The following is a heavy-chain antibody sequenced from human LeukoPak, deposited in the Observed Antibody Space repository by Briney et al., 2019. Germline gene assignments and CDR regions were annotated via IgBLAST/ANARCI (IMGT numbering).Heavy chain of an antibody. CDR1: GFTFGTYA. CDR2: ISGSGDST. Sequence: GGSLRLSCAASGFTFGTYAMHWVRQAPGKGLEWVSAISGSGDSTYYADSVKGRFTISRDNSKNTLYLQMNSLRAEDTAVYYCAKDGYTSSLIHPGATEFDFWGQGTLVTVSS. J-gene: IGHJ4*02. D-gene: IGHD6-6*01. V-gene: IGHV3-23*01. CDR3: AKDGYTSSLIHPGATEFDF.